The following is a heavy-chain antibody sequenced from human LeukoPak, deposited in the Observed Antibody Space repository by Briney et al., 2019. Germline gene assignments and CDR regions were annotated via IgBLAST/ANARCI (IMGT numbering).Heavy chain of an antibody. CDR1: GFTFSTYA. V-gene: IGHV3-23*01. Sequence: GGSLRLSCAASGFTFSTYAMNWVRQAPGKGLEWVSTISGSVVSGSGGITYYADSVRGRFTISRDNSKNTLSLQMNSLRAEDTAVYYCAKDASPGRYFDWLLSPTLFDYWGQGTLVTVSS. CDR3: AKDASPGRYFDWLLSPTLFDY. CDR2: ISGSVVSGSGGIT. D-gene: IGHD3-9*01. J-gene: IGHJ4*02.